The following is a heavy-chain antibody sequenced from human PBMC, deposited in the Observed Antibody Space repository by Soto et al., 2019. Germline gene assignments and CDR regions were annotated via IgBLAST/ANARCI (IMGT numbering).Heavy chain of an antibody. CDR1: GYTFTSYD. CDR3: AREVGSRIDY. V-gene: IGHV1-8*01. Sequence: QVQLVQSGAEVKKPGASVKVSCQASGYTFTSYDINWVRQATGQGLEWMGWMNPNSGNTGYAQKFQGRVTMTRNTSISTAYLELRSLRAEDTAMYYCAREVGSRIDYWGQGTLVTVSS. CDR2: MNPNSGNT. D-gene: IGHD6-13*01. J-gene: IGHJ4*02.